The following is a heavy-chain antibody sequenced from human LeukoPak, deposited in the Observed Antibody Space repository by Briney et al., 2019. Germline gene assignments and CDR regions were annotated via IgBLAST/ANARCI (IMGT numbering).Heavy chain of an antibody. CDR2: ISYDGSNK. Sequence: GGSLGLSCAASGFTFSRYAMHGVRQAPGKGLEWVAVISYDGSNKYYADSVKGRFTISRDNSKNTLYLQMNSLRAEDTAVYYCARVREETGTTVFDYWGQGTLVTVSS. CDR1: GFTFSRYA. J-gene: IGHJ4*02. V-gene: IGHV3-30*04. CDR3: ARVREETGTTVFDY. D-gene: IGHD1-7*01.